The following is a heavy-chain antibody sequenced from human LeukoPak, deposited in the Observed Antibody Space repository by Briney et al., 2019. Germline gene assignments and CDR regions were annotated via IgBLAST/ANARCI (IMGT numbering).Heavy chain of an antibody. CDR3: ARGVAGSGSTPNH. CDR1: GGSISSYY. J-gene: IGHJ5*02. CDR2: IYYSGST. D-gene: IGHD1-26*01. Sequence: SETLSLTCTVSGGSISSYYWSWIRQPPGKGLEWIGYIYYSGSTNYNPSLKSRVTISVDTSKNQFSLKLSPVTAADTAVYYCARGVAGSGSTPNHWGQGTLVTVSS. V-gene: IGHV4-59*01.